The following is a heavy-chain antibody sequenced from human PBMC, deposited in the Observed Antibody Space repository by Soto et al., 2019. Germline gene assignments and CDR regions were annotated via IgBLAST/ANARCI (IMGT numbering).Heavy chain of an antibody. Sequence: GGSLRLSCAASGFTFSSYAMHWVRQAPGKGLEWVAVISYDGSNKYYADSVKGRFTISRDNSKNTLYLQMNSLRAEDTAVYYCARTTIAAAGSELFDYWGQGTLVTVSS. D-gene: IGHD6-13*01. CDR3: ARTTIAAAGSELFDY. CDR1: GFTFSSYA. CDR2: ISYDGSNK. J-gene: IGHJ4*02. V-gene: IGHV3-30-3*01.